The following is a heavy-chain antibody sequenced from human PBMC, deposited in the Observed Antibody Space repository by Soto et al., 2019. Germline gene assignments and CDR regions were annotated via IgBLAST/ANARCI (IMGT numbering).Heavy chain of an antibody. Sequence: EVQVVESGGGLIQPGGSLRLSCVVSGFTVSSTNYMSWVRQAPGKGLEWVSVIYSGGTTYYADSVKGRFTISRDNSKNTLYLQMNSLRAEDTALYYCHGYGYWGQGTLVTVSS. J-gene: IGHJ4*02. CDR2: IYSGGTT. CDR1: GFTVSSTNY. V-gene: IGHV3-53*01. CDR3: HGYGY. D-gene: IGHD5-12*01.